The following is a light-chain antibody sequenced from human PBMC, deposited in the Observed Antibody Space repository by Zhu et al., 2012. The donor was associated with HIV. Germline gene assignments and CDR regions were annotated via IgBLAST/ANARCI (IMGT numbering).Light chain of an antibody. J-gene: IGKJ4*01. Sequence: IVLTQSPATLSLSPGERATGSCRASGSVRSFLAWYQQKPGQAPRLLIYDTSKRATGIPARFSGSGSGTDFTLTISSLEPEDFALYYCQQRSSWPLTFGGGTKVEIK. CDR1: GSVRSF. CDR2: DTS. V-gene: IGKV3-11*01. CDR3: QQRSSWPLT.